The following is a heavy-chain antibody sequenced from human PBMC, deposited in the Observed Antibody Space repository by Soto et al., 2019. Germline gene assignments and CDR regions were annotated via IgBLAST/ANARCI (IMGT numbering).Heavy chain of an antibody. CDR1: GGTFSSYA. CDR2: IIPIFGTA. J-gene: IGHJ6*02. Sequence: SVKVSCKASGGTFSSYAISWVRQAPGQGLEWMGGIIPIFGTANYAQKFQGRVTITADESTSTAYMELSSLRSEDTAVYYCATLPRFGEVYYYYYGMDVWGQGTTVTVSS. CDR3: ATLPRFGEVYYYYYGMDV. V-gene: IGHV1-69*13. D-gene: IGHD3-10*01.